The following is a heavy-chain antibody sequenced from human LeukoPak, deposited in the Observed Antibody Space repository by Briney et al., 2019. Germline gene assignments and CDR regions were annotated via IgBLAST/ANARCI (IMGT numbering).Heavy chain of an antibody. CDR1: GYTFTSYG. V-gene: IGHV1-18*01. D-gene: IGHD4-11*01. CDR3: ARGLVAVTTRGGYFDY. J-gene: IGHJ4*02. CDR2: NSAYNGNT. Sequence: ASVKVSCTASGYTFTSYGISWVRQAPGPGLEGMRWNSAYNGNTNYAQKLQGRDTMTTDTSTSTAYMELGSMGSDGTAVYYCARGLVAVTTRGGYFDYWGQGTLVTVS.